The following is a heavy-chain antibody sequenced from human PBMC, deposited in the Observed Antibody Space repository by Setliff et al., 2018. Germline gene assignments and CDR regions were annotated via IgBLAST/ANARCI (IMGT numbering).Heavy chain of an antibody. Sequence: PGGSLRLSCAASGFTFSTYRMHWVRQAPGKGLEWVAVISYGGSYKSHADSVKGRFTISRDNSKNTLYLQMNSVRAEDTAVYYCAKEQSSGGSRSRDFDAWGQGSLVTVSS. D-gene: IGHD3-10*01. CDR3: AKEQSSGGSRSRDFDA. J-gene: IGHJ4*02. CDR2: ISYGGSYK. CDR1: GFTFSTYR. V-gene: IGHV3-30*18.